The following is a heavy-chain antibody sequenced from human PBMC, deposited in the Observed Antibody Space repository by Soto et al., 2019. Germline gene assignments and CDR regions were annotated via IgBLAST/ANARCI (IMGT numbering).Heavy chain of an antibody. J-gene: IGHJ6*02. CDR3: ARVSAAGSLYYNYRMDV. Sequence: GGSLRLSCAASGFTFSSYSMNWVRQAPGKGLEWVSSISSSSSYIYYADSVKGRFTISRDNAKNSLYLQMNSLRAEDTAVYYCARVSAAGSLYYNYRMDVWGQGTTVTVSS. V-gene: IGHV3-21*01. D-gene: IGHD6-13*01. CDR1: GFTFSSYS. CDR2: ISSSSSYI.